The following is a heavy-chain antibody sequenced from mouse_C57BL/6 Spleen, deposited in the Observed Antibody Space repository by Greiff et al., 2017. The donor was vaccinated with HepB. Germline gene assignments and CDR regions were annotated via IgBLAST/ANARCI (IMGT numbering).Heavy chain of an antibody. D-gene: IGHD1-1*01. CDR2: ISSGGDHI. CDR3: TRDYYGSSIAWFAY. V-gene: IGHV5-9-1*02. Sequence: EVQLVESGEGLVKPGGSLKLSCAASGFTFSSYAMSWVRQTPEKRLEWVAYISSGGDHIYYADTVKGRFTISRDNARNTLYLQMSSLKSEDTAMYYCTRDYYGSSIAWFAYWGQGTLVTVSA. CDR1: GFTFSSYA. J-gene: IGHJ3*01.